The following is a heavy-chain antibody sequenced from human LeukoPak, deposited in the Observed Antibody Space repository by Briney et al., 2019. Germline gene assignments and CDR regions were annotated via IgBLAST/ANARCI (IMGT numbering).Heavy chain of an antibody. D-gene: IGHD1-26*01. CDR3: ARHRWELLTFDAFDI. CDR1: GGSISSGGYS. J-gene: IGHJ3*02. V-gene: IGHV4-30-2*01. Sequence: KPSETLSLTCAVSGGSISSGGYSWNWIRQPPGKGLEWIGEINHSGSTNYNPSLKSRVTISVDTSKNQFSLKLSSVTAADTAVYYCARHRWELLTFDAFDIWGQGTMVTVSS. CDR2: INHSGST.